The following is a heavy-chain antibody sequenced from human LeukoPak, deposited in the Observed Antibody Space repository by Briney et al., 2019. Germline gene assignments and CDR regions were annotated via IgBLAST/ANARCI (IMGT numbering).Heavy chain of an antibody. Sequence: GGSLRLSCAASGFTFSSYGMHWVRQAPGKGLEWVAVIWYDGSNKYYADSVKGRFTISKDNSKNTLYLQMNSLRAEDTAVYYCASLFYYGSGSADYWGQGTLVTVSS. CDR1: GFTFSSYG. CDR2: IWYDGSNK. CDR3: ASLFYYGSGSADY. D-gene: IGHD3-10*01. J-gene: IGHJ4*02. V-gene: IGHV3-33*01.